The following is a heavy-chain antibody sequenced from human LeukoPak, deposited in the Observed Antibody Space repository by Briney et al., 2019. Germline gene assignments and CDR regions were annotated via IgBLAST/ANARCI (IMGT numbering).Heavy chain of an antibody. CDR2: IYYSGST. CDR3: ARGSNSPDY. D-gene: IGHD4-23*01. J-gene: IGHJ4*02. Sequence: PSETLSLTCTVSDDSISSYYWSWIRQPPGKGLEWIGYIYYSGSTTYNPSLKSRVTISVDTSKNQFSLKLTSVTAADTAVYFCARGSNSPDYWGQGTLVTVSS. CDR1: DDSISSYY. V-gene: IGHV4-59*01.